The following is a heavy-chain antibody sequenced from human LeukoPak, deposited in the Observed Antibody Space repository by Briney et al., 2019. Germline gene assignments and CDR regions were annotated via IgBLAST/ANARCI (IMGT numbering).Heavy chain of an antibody. CDR3: ASDSSGYADDAFDI. CDR1: GGSFSGYY. V-gene: IGHV4-34*01. J-gene: IGHJ3*02. CDR2: INHSGST. Sequence: SETLPLTCAVYGGSFSGYYWSWIRQPPGKGLEWIGEINHSGSTNYNPSLKSRVTISVDTSKNQFSLKLSSVTAADTAVYYCASDSSGYADDAFDIWGQGTMVTVSS. D-gene: IGHD3-22*01.